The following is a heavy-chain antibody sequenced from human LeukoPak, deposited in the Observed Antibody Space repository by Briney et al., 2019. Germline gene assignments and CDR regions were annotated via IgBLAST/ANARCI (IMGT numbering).Heavy chain of an antibody. Sequence: SVKVSCKASGGTFSGYAITWVRQAPGQGLEWMGGIIPIFRTANYAQKFQGRVTITTDESTSTSYMELSGLRSEDTAVYYCARSQRAGYNVYYFDSWGQGTLVTVSS. J-gene: IGHJ4*02. CDR3: ARSQRAGYNVYYFDS. V-gene: IGHV1-69*05. CDR1: GGTFSGYA. D-gene: IGHD5-24*01. CDR2: IIPIFRTA.